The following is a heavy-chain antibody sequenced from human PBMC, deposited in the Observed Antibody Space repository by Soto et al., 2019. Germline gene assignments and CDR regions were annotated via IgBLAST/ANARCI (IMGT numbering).Heavy chain of an antibody. CDR3: ARPGTMITFGGVIVLDY. CDR2: IYYSGST. J-gene: IGHJ4*02. CDR1: GCSISSSSYY. Sequence: SETLSLTCTVSGCSISSSSYYWGWIRQPPGKGLEWIGSIYYSGSTYYNPSLKSRVTISVDTSKNQFSLKLSSVTAADTAVYNCARPGTMITFGGVIVLDYWGQGTLVTVSS. D-gene: IGHD3-16*02. V-gene: IGHV4-39*01.